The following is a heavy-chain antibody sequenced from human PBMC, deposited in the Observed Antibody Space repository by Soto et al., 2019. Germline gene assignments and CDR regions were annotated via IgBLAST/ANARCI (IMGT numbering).Heavy chain of an antibody. CDR2: ISAGGGSP. Sequence: EVQLLESGGGLVQPGGSLRLSCAASGFSFSTYAMSWVRQAPGKGLEWVSGISAGGGSPFIADSVKGRFIISRDNAKDTLYLKMNSLTGEDTAIYYCVKHAEYQLVSWFDPWGQGTLVTVSS. V-gene: IGHV3-23*01. CDR3: VKHAEYQLVSWFDP. J-gene: IGHJ5*02. D-gene: IGHD6-6*01. CDR1: GFSFSTYA.